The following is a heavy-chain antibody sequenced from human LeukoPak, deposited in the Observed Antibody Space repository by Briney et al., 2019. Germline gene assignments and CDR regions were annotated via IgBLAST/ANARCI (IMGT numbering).Heavy chain of an antibody. CDR2: IYYSGST. Sequence: PSETLSLTCTVSGGSISSGGYYWSWIRQHPGKGLEWIGYIYYSGSTYYNPSLKSRVIISVDTSKNQFSLKLSSVTAADTAVYYCARGSRDGYNPFDYWGQGTLVTVSS. J-gene: IGHJ4*02. D-gene: IGHD5-24*01. V-gene: IGHV4-31*03. CDR3: ARGSRDGYNPFDY. CDR1: GGSISSGGYY.